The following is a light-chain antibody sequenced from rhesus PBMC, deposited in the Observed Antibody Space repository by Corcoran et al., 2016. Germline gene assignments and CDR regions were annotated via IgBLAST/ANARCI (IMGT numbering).Light chain of an antibody. CDR2: GAS. Sequence: EIVMTQSPATLSLSPGERATLPCRASQSVSSYVAWYQQKPEQAPRFHIYGASSRATGIPDRFSGSGSGTDFTLTISSLEPEDFAVYYCQQYSNWPLTFGGGTKVEIK. CDR1: QSVSSY. V-gene: IGKV3S9*01. CDR3: QQYSNWPLT. J-gene: IGKJ4*01.